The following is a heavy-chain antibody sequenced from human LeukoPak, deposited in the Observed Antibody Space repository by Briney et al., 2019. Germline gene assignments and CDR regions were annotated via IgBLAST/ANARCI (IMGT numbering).Heavy chain of an antibody. V-gene: IGHV3-74*01. Sequence: GGSLRLSCAASGFTFSSYAMSWVRQAPGKGLVWVSRIKSDGITITYADSVKGRSTISRDNAKNTLYLQMNSLRAEDTAVYYCLRDLNWSLDQWGQGTLVTVSS. CDR2: IKSDGITI. J-gene: IGHJ4*02. CDR1: GFTFSSYA. D-gene: IGHD1-20*01. CDR3: LRDLNWSLDQ.